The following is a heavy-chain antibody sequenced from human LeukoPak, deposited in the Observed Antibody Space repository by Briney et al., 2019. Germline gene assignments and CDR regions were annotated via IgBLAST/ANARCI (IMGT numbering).Heavy chain of an antibody. Sequence: KTGGSLRLSCAASGFTFSSYSMNWVRQAPGKGLEWVSSISSSSSYIYYADSVKGRFTISRDNAKNSLYLQMNSLRAEDTAVYYCARDQVATRWGNAFDIWGQGTMVTVSS. D-gene: IGHD5-12*01. J-gene: IGHJ3*02. V-gene: IGHV3-21*01. CDR2: ISSSSSYI. CDR3: ARDQVATRWGNAFDI. CDR1: GFTFSSYS.